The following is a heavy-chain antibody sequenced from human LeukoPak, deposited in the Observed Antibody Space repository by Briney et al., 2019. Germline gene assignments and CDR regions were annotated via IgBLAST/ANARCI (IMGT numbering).Heavy chain of an antibody. Sequence: GGSLRLSCVASGFTFSDYAMGWVRQAPGKGLEWVSGISDGGVRTYYADSVKGRFTISRDNSKNTLYLHMGSLRVEDTAVYYCAKDQAPRAARVIYSGYWGQGNLVTVSS. CDR2: ISDGGVRT. CDR3: AKDQAPRAARVIYSGY. J-gene: IGHJ4*02. D-gene: IGHD2-15*01. V-gene: IGHV3-23*01. CDR1: GFTFSDYA.